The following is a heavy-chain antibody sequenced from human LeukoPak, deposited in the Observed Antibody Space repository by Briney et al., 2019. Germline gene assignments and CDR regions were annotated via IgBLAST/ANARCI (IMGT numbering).Heavy chain of an antibody. CDR1: GFTFSSYW. Sequence: GGSPRLSCAASGFTFSSYWMSWVRQAPGKGLEWVANIKQDGSEKYYVDSVKGRFTISRDNAKNSLYLQMNSLRAEDTAVYYCAREMRRSGNAFDIWGQGTMVTVSS. D-gene: IGHD3-10*01. CDR2: IKQDGSEK. J-gene: IGHJ3*02. CDR3: AREMRRSGNAFDI. V-gene: IGHV3-7*01.